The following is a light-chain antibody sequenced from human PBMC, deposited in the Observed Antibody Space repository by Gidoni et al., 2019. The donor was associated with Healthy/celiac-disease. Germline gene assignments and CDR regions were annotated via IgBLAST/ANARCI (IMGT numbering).Light chain of an antibody. CDR2: GAS. J-gene: IGKJ4*01. Sequence: EIVLTQSPGTLSFSPGARATLSCMASQSVSSSYLAWYQQKSGQAPRLLIYGASSRATGIPDRFSGSGSGTDFTLTISRLEPEDFAVYYCQQYGSSPRTFGGGTKVEIK. CDR3: QQYGSSPRT. CDR1: QSVSSSY. V-gene: IGKV3-20*01.